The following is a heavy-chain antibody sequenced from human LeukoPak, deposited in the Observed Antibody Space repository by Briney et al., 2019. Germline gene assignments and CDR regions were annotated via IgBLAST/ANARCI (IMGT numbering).Heavy chain of an antibody. D-gene: IGHD1-20*01. CDR2: IYTSGSP. CDR3: ARSRVTGGQVDPHFDG. CDR1: GGSISSYY. V-gene: IGHV4-4*07. J-gene: IGHJ4*02. Sequence: SETLSLTCTVSGGSISSYYWTWIRQPAGKGLEWIGRIYTSGSPNYNPSLNSRVTMSLDTSNNQFSLRLSSVTAADTAVYFCARSRVTGGQVDPHFDGWGQGTLVTVSS.